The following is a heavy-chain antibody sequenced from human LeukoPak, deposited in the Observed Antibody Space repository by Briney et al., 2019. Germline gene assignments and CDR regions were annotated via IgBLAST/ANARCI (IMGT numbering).Heavy chain of an antibody. D-gene: IGHD1-7*01. CDR2: ISRTSESI. J-gene: IGHJ5*02. V-gene: IGHV3-21*01. CDR1: GFTFNTYS. CDR3: ARGATDTTRWFDP. Sequence: GGSLRLSCAASGFTFNTYSMSWVRQAPGKGLEWVSLISRTSESIFYADSVKGRFTISRDNAKNSLYLQMNGLRAEDTAAYYCARGATDTTRWFDPWGQGTLVTVSS.